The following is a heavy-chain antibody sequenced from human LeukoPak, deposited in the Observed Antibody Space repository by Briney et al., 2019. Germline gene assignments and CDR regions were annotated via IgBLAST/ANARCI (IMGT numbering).Heavy chain of an antibody. V-gene: IGHV1-69*13. J-gene: IGHJ4*02. Sequence: SVTVSCKASGGTFSIYAISWVRQAPGQGLEWMGGIIPIFGTANYEQKFQGRVTITADESTSTDYMELSSLRSEDTAVYYCATDLYYYDSSGSNYWGQGTLVTVSS. D-gene: IGHD3-22*01. CDR1: GGTFSIYA. CDR2: IIPIFGTA. CDR3: ATDLYYYDSSGSNY.